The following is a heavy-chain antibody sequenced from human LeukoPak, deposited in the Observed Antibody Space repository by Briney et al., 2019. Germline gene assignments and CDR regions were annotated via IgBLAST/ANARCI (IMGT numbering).Heavy chain of an antibody. CDR2: ISRSGKNT. CDR1: GFSFSSCA. V-gene: IGHV3-23*01. J-gene: IGHJ4*02. CDR3: AKETISGVGVPRSDY. Sequence: PGGSLRLSCVGSGFSFSSCAMSWVSQPAGKGREWVSAISRSGKNTYYEGSVKGRFTISRDNSENTLYLQVGSVGAADTAVYYCAKETISGVGVPRSDYWGQGTLVTVPS. D-gene: IGHD3-3*01.